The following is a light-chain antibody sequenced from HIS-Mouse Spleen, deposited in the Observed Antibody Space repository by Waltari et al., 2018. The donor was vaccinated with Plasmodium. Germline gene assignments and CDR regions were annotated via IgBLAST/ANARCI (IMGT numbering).Light chain of an antibody. J-gene: IGLJ1*01. CDR3: CSYAGSYTFV. Sequence: QSALTQPRSVSGSPGQSVTISCPGPSSHVGGYNYVSWYQQPPGKAPKLMIYDVSKRPSGVPDRFSGSKAGNTASLTISGLQAEDEADYYCCSYAGSYTFVFGTGTKVTVL. CDR1: SSHVGGYNY. CDR2: DVS. V-gene: IGLV2-11*02.